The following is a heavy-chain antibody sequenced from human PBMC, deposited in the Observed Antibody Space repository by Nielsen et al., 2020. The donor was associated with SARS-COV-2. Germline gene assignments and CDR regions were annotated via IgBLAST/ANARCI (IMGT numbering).Heavy chain of an antibody. CDR3: GKDRGGN. CDR2: ICSSSANT. V-gene: IGHV3-11*05. CDR1: GFTFSDYY. Sequence: GESLKIPCAASGFTFSDYYMSWVRQAPGKGLEWVSYICSSSANTNYADSVKGRFTISRDNAKNSLYLQMNSLRADVTAVYYCGKDRGGNWGQGTLVTVSS. J-gene: IGHJ4*02. D-gene: IGHD5-12*01.